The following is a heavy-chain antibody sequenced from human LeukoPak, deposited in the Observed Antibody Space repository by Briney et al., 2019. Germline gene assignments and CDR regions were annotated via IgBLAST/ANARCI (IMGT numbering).Heavy chain of an antibody. CDR2: ISSSGSTI. CDR3: ARGRGIVVVPAAMRNWFDP. Sequence: PGGSLRLSCAASGFTFSSYEMNWVRQAPGKGLEWVSYISSSGSTIYYADSVKGRFTISRDNAKNSLYLQMNSLRAEDTAVYYCARGRGIVVVPAAMRNWFDPWGQGTLVTVSS. J-gene: IGHJ5*02. V-gene: IGHV3-48*03. CDR1: GFTFSSYE. D-gene: IGHD2-2*01.